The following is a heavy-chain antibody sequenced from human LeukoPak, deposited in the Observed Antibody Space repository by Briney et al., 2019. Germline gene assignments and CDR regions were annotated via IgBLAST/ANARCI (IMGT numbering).Heavy chain of an antibody. D-gene: IGHD3-10*01. CDR3: AKDHSYYYGSGSYLDFLDY. CDR2: ISYDGSNK. J-gene: IGHJ4*02. Sequence: PGRSLRLSSAASGFTFSSYGMHWVRQAPGMGLEWVAVISYDGSNKYYADSVKGRFTISRDNSKNSLYLQMNSLRAEDTAVYYCAKDHSYYYGSGSYLDFLDYWGQGTLVTVSS. CDR1: GFTFSSYG. V-gene: IGHV3-30*18.